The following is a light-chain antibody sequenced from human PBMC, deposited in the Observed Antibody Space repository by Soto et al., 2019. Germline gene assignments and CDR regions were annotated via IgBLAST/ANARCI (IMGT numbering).Light chain of an antibody. Sequence: QSVLTQPRSVSGSPGQSVTISCTGTSSDVGGYNYVSWYQQHPGKAPKLMIYTVTKRPSGVPDRFSGSKSDNTASLTISGLQADVWADYYCCSYAGSSSYVFGTGTNVTVL. CDR1: SSDVGGYNY. V-gene: IGLV2-11*01. CDR3: CSYAGSSSYV. J-gene: IGLJ1*01. CDR2: TVT.